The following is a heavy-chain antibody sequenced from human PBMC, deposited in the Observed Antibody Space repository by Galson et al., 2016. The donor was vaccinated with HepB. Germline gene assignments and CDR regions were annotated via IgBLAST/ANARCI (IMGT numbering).Heavy chain of an antibody. J-gene: IGHJ4*02. CDR3: ARAQGCGSGCYSGYYIEY. D-gene: IGHD2-21*02. CDR2: LSYDGSDK. V-gene: IGHV3-30-3*01. CDR1: GFTFSSYG. Sequence: SLRLSCAASGFTFSSYGMHWVRQAPGKGLEWVALLSYDGSDKYYADSVKGRFTISRDNSNNTLHLQMKSLRTEDTAVYYCARAQGCGSGCYSGYYIEYWGQGTLVTVSS.